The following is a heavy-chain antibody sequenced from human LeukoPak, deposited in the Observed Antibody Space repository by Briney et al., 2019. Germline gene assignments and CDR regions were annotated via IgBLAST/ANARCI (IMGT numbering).Heavy chain of an antibody. CDR3: AKTRGYSYGDEIDY. CDR2: ISVSGGST. J-gene: IGHJ4*02. Sequence: QPGGSLRLSCAASGFTFTSYAMSWVRQAPGKGLGWVSAISVSGGSTYYADSVKGRFTISRDNSKNTLYLQMNSLRAEDTAVYYCAKTRGYSYGDEIDYWGQGTLVTVSS. CDR1: GFTFTSYA. V-gene: IGHV3-23*01. D-gene: IGHD5-18*01.